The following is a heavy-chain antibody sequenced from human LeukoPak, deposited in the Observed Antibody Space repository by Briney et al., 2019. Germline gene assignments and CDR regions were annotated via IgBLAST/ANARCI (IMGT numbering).Heavy chain of an antibody. CDR3: ATETPPSGTYSVHFDS. J-gene: IGHJ4*02. D-gene: IGHD1-26*01. Sequence: ASVKVSCKVSGYTLTELSIHWVRQAPGKGLEWMGGFNPENKETIYAEKFQGRVTMTEDTSTDTAYMEMNSLRSEDTAVYYCATETPPSGTYSVHFDSWGQGTLVTVSS. CDR2: FNPENKET. CDR1: GYTLTELS. V-gene: IGHV1-24*01.